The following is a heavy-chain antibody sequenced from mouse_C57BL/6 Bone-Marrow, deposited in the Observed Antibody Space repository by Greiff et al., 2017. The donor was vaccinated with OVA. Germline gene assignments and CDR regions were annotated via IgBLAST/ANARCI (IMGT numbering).Heavy chain of an antibody. Sequence: EVKLMESGTVLARPGASVKMSCKTSGYTFTSYWMHWVKQRPGPGLEWIGAIYPGNSDTSYNQKFKGKAKLTAVTSASTAYMALSSLTNEDSAVYYCTMGFISTVVATPFAYWGQGTLVTVSA. V-gene: IGHV1-5*01. CDR2: IYPGNSDT. J-gene: IGHJ3*01. D-gene: IGHD1-1*01. CDR3: TMGFISTVVATPFAY. CDR1: GYTFTSYW.